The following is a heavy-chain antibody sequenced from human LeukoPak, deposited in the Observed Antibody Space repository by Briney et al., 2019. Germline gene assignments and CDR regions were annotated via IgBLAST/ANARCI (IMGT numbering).Heavy chain of an antibody. CDR1: GGTFSSYA. CDR3: ARAQPGIAAAGYNWFDP. CDR2: IIPIFGTA. V-gene: IGHV1-69*06. J-gene: IGHJ5*02. Sequence: SVKVSCKASGGTFSSYAISWVRQAPGQGLEWMGGIIPIFGTANYAQKFQGRVTITADKSTSTAYMELSSLRSEDTAVYYCARAQPGIAAAGYNWFDPWGQGTLVTVSS. D-gene: IGHD6-13*01.